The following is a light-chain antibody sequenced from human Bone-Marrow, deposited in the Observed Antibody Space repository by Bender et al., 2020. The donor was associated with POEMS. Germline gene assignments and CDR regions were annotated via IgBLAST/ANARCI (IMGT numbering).Light chain of an antibody. V-gene: IGLV3-1*01. Sequence: SYGLTQPPSVSVSPGHTANITCSGDQLGDQYASWYQLKPGQSPVLVIYEDNKRPSGIPERFSGSNSGNIATLTISGTQALDEADYYCQAWDTSSVVFDGGPKLTVL. CDR1: QLGDQY. CDR3: QAWDTSSVV. J-gene: IGLJ2*01. CDR2: EDN.